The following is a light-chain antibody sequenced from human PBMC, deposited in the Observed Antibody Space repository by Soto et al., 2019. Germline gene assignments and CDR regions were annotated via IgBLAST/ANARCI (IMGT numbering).Light chain of an antibody. CDR3: QTWCTGIHVV. Sequence: QSVLTQSPSASASLGASVKLTCTLSSGHSSYAIAWHQQQPEKGPRYLMKLNSDGSHSKGDGIPDRFSGSSSGAERYLTLSSLQSEDEADYYCQTWCTGIHVVFGGGTKLTV. V-gene: IGLV4-69*01. CDR1: SGHSSYA. J-gene: IGLJ2*01. CDR2: LNSDGSH.